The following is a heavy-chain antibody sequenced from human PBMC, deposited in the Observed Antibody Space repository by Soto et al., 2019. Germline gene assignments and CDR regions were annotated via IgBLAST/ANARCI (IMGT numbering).Heavy chain of an antibody. Sequence: QVQLVQSGAEVKKPGASVKVSCKASGYTFTSYGISWVRQAPGQGLEWMGWISAYNGNTNYAQKLQGRVTMTTDTPTSTVYMALRGLRSDDTAVYYCARDQQGRVDRAMFQADWFGPLGQGTLGTGSS. V-gene: IGHV1-18*01. CDR1: GYTFTSYG. CDR3: ARDQQGRVDRAMFQADWFGP. D-gene: IGHD5-18*01. J-gene: IGHJ5*02. CDR2: ISAYNGNT.